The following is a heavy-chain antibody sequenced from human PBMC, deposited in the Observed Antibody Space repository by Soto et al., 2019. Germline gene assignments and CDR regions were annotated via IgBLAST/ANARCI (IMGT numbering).Heavy chain of an antibody. V-gene: IGHV3-30-3*01. Sequence: GGSLRLSCAASGFTFSSYAMHWVRQAPGKGLEWVAVISYDGSNKYYADSVKGRFTISRDNSKNTLYLQMNSLRAEDTAVYYCAREGYDFWSGYYANYYGMDVWGQGTTVTVSS. CDR3: AREGYDFWSGYYANYYGMDV. J-gene: IGHJ6*02. CDR1: GFTFSSYA. CDR2: ISYDGSNK. D-gene: IGHD3-3*01.